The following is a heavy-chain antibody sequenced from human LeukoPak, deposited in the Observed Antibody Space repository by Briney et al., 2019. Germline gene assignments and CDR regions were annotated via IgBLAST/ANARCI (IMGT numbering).Heavy chain of an antibody. Sequence: GGSLRLSCAASGFTFSSYGMHWVRQAPGKGLEWVAVISYDGSNKYCADSVKGRFTISRDNSKNTLYLQMTSLRAEDTAVYYCAKDLDRYYYYMDVWGKGTTVTVSS. D-gene: IGHD1-14*01. V-gene: IGHV3-30*18. CDR2: ISYDGSNK. CDR1: GFTFSSYG. CDR3: AKDLDRYYYYMDV. J-gene: IGHJ6*03.